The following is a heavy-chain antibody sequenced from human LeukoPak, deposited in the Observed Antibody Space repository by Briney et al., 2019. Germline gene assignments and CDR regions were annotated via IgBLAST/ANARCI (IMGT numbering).Heavy chain of an antibody. J-gene: IGHJ4*02. CDR2: INHSGST. Sequence: SETLSLTCAVYGGSFSGYYWSWIRQPPGKGLEWIGEINHSGSTNYNPSLKSRVTISVDTSKNQFSLKLSSVTAADTAVYYCARGGIAVAGMGFDDWGQGTLVTVSS. D-gene: IGHD6-19*01. CDR1: GGSFSGYY. V-gene: IGHV4-34*01. CDR3: ARGGIAVAGMGFDD.